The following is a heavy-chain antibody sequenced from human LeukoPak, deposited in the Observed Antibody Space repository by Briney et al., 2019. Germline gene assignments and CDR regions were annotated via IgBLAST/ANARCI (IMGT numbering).Heavy chain of an antibody. D-gene: IGHD3-3*02. J-gene: IGHJ4*02. V-gene: IGHV1-69*13. CDR1: GGTFNNYV. Sequence: SVKVSCKASGGTFNNYVVNWVRQAPGQGLEWLGGVSPILGTPKYAQKFQGRVTITADDSTNTAYMELRSLNSEDAAVYFCARSVSSVQWGLRLSIRYFDYWGQGTLVTVSS. CDR3: ARSVSSVQWGLRLSIRYFDY. CDR2: VSPILGTP.